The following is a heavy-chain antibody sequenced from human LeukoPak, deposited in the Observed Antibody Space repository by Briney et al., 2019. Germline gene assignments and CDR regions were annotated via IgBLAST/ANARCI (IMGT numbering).Heavy chain of an antibody. J-gene: IGHJ4*02. Sequence: GGSLRLSCAASGFTFSTSAMSWVRQAPGKGLEWVSDISGSGSHTYYADSVEGRFTMSRDNSKNTLYLQMNSLRVEDTAVYYCAKYGNFYDSSGYHWVFENWGEGTLVTVSS. V-gene: IGHV3-23*01. D-gene: IGHD3-22*01. CDR3: AKYGNFYDSSGYHWVFEN. CDR2: ISGSGSHT. CDR1: GFTFSTSA.